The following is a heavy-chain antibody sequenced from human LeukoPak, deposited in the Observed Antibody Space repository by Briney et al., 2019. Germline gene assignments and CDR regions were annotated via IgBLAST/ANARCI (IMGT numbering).Heavy chain of an antibody. D-gene: IGHD3-3*01. V-gene: IGHV1-18*01. CDR3: ARDYLRFLEWSIFQH. CDR2: ISAYNGNT. Sequence: GASVKVSCKASGYTFTSYGISWVRQAPGQGLEWMGWISAYNGNTNYAQKLQGRVTMTTDTSTSTAYMELRSLRSDDTAVYYCARDYLRFLEWSIFQHWGQGTLVTVSS. CDR1: GYTFTSYG. J-gene: IGHJ1*01.